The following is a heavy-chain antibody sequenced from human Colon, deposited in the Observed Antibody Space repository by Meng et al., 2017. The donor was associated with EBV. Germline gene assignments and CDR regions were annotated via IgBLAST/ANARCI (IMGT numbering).Heavy chain of an antibody. J-gene: IGHJ4*02. D-gene: IGHD2-15*01. CDR1: GGSFRDSY. Sequence: QVYLMQGGAGLLNPSVTLALTCTCYGGSFRDSYWTWIRKPPGKGLEWIGEINHVGSTTYNPSPKSRVTISVDTSKNQFSLKLSSVTAADAAVYYCASSDCSGSTCYLDCWGQGTLVTVSS. CDR2: INHVGST. V-gene: IGHV4-34*01. CDR3: ASSDCSGSTCYLDC.